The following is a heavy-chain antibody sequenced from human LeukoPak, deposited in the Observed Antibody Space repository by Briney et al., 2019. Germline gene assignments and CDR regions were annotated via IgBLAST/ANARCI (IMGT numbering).Heavy chain of an antibody. D-gene: IGHD6-19*01. CDR1: GYTFTGYY. Sequence: ASVKVSCKASGYTFTGYYMHWVRQAPGQGLEWMGWINPNSGDTNYAQKFQGRVTMTRDTSISTAYMELSRLRSDDTAVYYCAGMLWLAHYYFDYWGQGTLVTVSS. CDR2: INPNSGDT. V-gene: IGHV1-2*02. J-gene: IGHJ4*02. CDR3: AGMLWLAHYYFDY.